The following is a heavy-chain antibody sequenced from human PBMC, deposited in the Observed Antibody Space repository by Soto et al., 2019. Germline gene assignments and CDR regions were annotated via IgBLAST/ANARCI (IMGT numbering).Heavy chain of an antibody. J-gene: IGHJ4*02. D-gene: IGHD3-22*01. Sequence: GASVKVSCKASGYTFSGNYMHWVRRAPGQGLEWMGWINPKNGATNSEQKFQGRITMTWDTSTSTGYMELTRLRSDDTAVYYCAPHHYDSSGFFDYWGQGTLVTVS. CDR1: GYTFSGNY. V-gene: IGHV1-2*02. CDR3: APHHYDSSGFFDY. CDR2: INPKNGAT.